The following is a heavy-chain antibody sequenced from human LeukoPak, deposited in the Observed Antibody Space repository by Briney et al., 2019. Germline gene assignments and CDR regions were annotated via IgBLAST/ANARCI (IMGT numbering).Heavy chain of an antibody. Sequence: GGSLRISCAASGFTFSNYWMSWVRQAPGKGLEWVANIKHDGSEKYYVDSVKGRFTISRDNAMNSLYMQMNSLRAEDTAVYYCARVSRWGLNHNPHYWGQGTLVTVSS. CDR1: GFTFSNYW. J-gene: IGHJ4*02. CDR2: IKHDGSEK. CDR3: ARVSRWGLNHNPHY. V-gene: IGHV3-7*03. D-gene: IGHD7-27*01.